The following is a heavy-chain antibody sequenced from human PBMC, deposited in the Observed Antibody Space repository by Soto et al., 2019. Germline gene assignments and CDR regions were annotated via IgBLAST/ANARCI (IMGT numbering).Heavy chain of an antibody. CDR1: EYSFTSYW. V-gene: IGHV5-51*01. CDR3: ARHEITIGDKCLRFTDF. Sequence: PGESLKISCKASEYSFTSYWISWVRQMPGKGLEWMGVIYPGDSDTRYSPSFQGQVTISADKSISTGSLHWCSLKPSDTATYFCARHEITIGDKCLRFTDFWGQGTLVTVSS. CDR2: IYPGDSDT. D-gene: IGHD3-16*01. J-gene: IGHJ4*02.